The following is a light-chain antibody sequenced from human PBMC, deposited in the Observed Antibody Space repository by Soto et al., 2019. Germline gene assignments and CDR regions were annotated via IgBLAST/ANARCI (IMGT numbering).Light chain of an antibody. CDR1: QSVNAY. V-gene: IGKV3-11*01. Sequence: MVFTQTPGALCLCQGERATLSCRASQSVNAYLAWYQQKPGQAPRLLIYDASVRATGIPARFSGSGSGTDFTLTIISLEPEDSAVYYCQQHLGRHTFGQGPRWIS. J-gene: IGKJ1*01. CDR2: DAS. CDR3: QQHLGRHT.